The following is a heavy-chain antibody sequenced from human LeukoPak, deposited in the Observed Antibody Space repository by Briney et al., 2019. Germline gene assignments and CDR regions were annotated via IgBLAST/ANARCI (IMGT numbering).Heavy chain of an antibody. J-gene: IGHJ5*02. CDR2: IHYSGSP. Sequence: PSETLSLTCTVSGGSFSSGAYYWSWIRQLPGKGLEWIGYIHYSGSPNYNPSLKSRVSISGDTSKNQFSLTLSSVTVADTAVYYCARDSGYDSRGFCYGGFDPWGQGILVTVSS. V-gene: IGHV4-31*03. CDR3: ARDSGYDSRGFCYGGFDP. CDR1: GGSFSSGAYY. D-gene: IGHD3-22*01.